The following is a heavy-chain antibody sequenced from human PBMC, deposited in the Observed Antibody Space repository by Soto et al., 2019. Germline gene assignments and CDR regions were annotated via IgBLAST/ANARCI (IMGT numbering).Heavy chain of an antibody. CDR1: GFSVSTSGVG. Sequence: QITLKESGPTLVKPTQTLTLTCTFSGFSVSTSGVGVAWIRQPTGKALEWLALIYWYGDERYSPFLQSRVTITKDTSKNQVVLTMTNMDPVDTATYYCAHKGGRGAGMDVWGQGTTVTVSS. D-gene: IGHD2-15*01. V-gene: IGHV2-5*01. J-gene: IGHJ6*02. CDR2: IYWYGDE. CDR3: AHKGGRGAGMDV.